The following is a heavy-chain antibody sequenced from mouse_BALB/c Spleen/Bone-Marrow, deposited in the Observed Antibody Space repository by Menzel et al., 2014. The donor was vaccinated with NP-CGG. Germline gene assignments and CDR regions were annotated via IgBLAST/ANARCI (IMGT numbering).Heavy chain of an antibody. CDR2: LWGDGST. D-gene: IGHD1-1*02. Sequence: VKLQESGPGLVAPSQSLSITCPVSGFSFPGSGVNWVRQPPGQGLEWLGLLWGDGSTDYISALKSRLSISKDNSKSQVFLRMKSRQTDDTARYYWAREEGTGRVDDWGQGTLVTVSA. CDR3: AREEGTGRVDD. V-gene: IGHV2-6-7*01. J-gene: IGHJ3*01. CDR1: GFSFPGSG.